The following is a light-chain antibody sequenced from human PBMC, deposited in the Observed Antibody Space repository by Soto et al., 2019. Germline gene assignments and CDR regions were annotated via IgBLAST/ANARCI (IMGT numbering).Light chain of an antibody. CDR3: SSYAGSNNLYV. Sequence: QSALTQPPSASGSPGQSVTISCTGTSSDVGGYNYVSWYQQHPRKAPKLMIYEVSKRPSGVPDRFSGSKSGNTASLTVSGLQAEDEADYYCSSYAGSNNLYVFGTGTKLTVL. J-gene: IGLJ1*01. V-gene: IGLV2-8*01. CDR2: EVS. CDR1: SSDVGGYNY.